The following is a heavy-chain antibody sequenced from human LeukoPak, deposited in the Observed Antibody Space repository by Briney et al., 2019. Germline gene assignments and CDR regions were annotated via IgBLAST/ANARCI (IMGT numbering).Heavy chain of an antibody. CDR2: INTNTGNP. J-gene: IGHJ4*02. CDR3: AREFSNRLLIPEAFDY. Sequence: GASVKVSCKASGYTFTSYAMNWVRQAPGQGLEWMGWINTNTGNPTYAQGFTGRFVFSLDTSVSTAYLQISSLKAEDTAVYYCAREFSNRLLIPEAFDYWGQGTLVTVSS. D-gene: IGHD2-15*01. V-gene: IGHV7-4-1*02. CDR1: GYTFTSYA.